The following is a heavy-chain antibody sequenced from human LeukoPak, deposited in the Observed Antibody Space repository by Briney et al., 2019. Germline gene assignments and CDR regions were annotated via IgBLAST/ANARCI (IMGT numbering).Heavy chain of an antibody. CDR3: ATDLGGYYSGSGSYWGSLDY. J-gene: IGHJ4*02. D-gene: IGHD3-10*01. CDR1: GFTFSNAW. CDR2: IKRKSDGGTP. V-gene: IGHV3-15*01. Sequence: PGGSLRLSCAASGFTFSNAWMSWVRQAPGKGLEWVGRIKRKSDGGTPDNAAPVKGRFTISRDDSKNTLYLQMNSLKIEDTAMYYCATDLGGYYSGSGSYWGSLDYWAREPWSPSPQ.